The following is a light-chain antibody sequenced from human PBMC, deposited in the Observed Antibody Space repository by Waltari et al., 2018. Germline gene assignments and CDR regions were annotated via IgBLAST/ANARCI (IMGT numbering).Light chain of an antibody. J-gene: IGKJ1*01. V-gene: IGKV1-5*03. CDR1: QSISSW. CDR3: QQYNGYWT. Sequence: IQMTQSPSTLSPSLGNSVTITCPARQSISSWLGWYQQKPGTAPKLLIYKASTLESGVPSRFSGSGSGTEFTLTINSLQPDDFATYYCQQYNGYWTFGQGTKVEIK. CDR2: KAS.